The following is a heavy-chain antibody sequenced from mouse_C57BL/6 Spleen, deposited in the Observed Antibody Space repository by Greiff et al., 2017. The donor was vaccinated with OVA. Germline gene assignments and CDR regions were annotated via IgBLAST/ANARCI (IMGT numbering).Heavy chain of an antibody. J-gene: IGHJ4*01. Sequence: VQLQQPGAELVMPGASVKLSCEASGYTFTSYWMHWVKQRPGQGLEWIGEIDPSDSYTNYNQKFKGKSTLTVDKSSSTAYMQLSSLTSEDSAVYYCARRGFYAMDYWGQGTSVTVSS. CDR2: IDPSDSYT. CDR3: ARRGFYAMDY. V-gene: IGHV1-69*01. CDR1: GYTFTSYW.